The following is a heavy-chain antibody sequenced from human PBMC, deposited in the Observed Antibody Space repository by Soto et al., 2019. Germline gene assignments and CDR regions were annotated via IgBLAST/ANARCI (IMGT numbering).Heavy chain of an antibody. CDR3: AGINYHESSGYYPFYYALDV. CDR1: GDTFTGYY. Sequence: GASVRVSCKASGDTFTGYYIHWVRQAPGQGLEWMGWINHKSGDTQFAQKFQGRVTMTRDTSITTAYMELSRLRSDDSAVYYCAGINYHESSGYYPFYYALDVPGPGPTVTVSS. D-gene: IGHD3-22*01. J-gene: IGHJ6*02. CDR2: INHKSGDT. V-gene: IGHV1-2*02.